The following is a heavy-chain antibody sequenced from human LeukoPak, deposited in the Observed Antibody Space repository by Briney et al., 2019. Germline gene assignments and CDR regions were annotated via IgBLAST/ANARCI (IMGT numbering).Heavy chain of an antibody. CDR1: GFTFSSYW. Sequence: TGGSLRLSCAASGFTFSSYWMHWVRQVPGKGLVWVSGISRDGSTTKYADSVKGRFTISRDNAKNTLYLQMNSLRAEDTSVYYCGASENFDYWGQGTLVTVPS. D-gene: IGHD4-17*01. CDR3: GASENFDY. J-gene: IGHJ4*02. CDR2: ISRDGSTT. V-gene: IGHV3-74*03.